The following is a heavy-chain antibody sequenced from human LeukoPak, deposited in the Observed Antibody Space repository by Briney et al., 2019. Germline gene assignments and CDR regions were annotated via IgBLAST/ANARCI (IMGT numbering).Heavy chain of an antibody. D-gene: IGHD3-16*02. Sequence: GGSLRLSCAASGFTFNSYDMHWVRQAPGKGLEWVALMSYDGSNKYYADSVKGRFTISRDNSKNTLYLQMNSLRAEDTAVYYCAREREITFGGVIGSIWGQGTMVTVSS. CDR3: AREREITFGGVIGSI. CDR2: MSYDGSNK. CDR1: GFTFNSYD. V-gene: IGHV3-30*03. J-gene: IGHJ3*02.